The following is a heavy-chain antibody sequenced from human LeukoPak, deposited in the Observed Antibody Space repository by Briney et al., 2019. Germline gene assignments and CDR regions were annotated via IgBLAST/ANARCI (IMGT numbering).Heavy chain of an antibody. CDR3: ARHGYSGSSLDY. CDR1: GGSISNYY. CDR2: IYYSGST. Sequence: SETLSLTCTVSGGSISNYYWSWIRQPPGKGLEWIGSIYYSGSTYYNPSLKSRVTISVDTSKNQFSLKLSSVTAADTAVYYCARHGYSGSSLDYWGQGTLVTVSS. V-gene: IGHV4-59*05. D-gene: IGHD6-6*01. J-gene: IGHJ4*02.